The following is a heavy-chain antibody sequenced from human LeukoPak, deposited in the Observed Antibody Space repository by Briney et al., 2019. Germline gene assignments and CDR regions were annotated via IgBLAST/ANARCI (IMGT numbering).Heavy chain of an antibody. Sequence: GGSLRLSCAASGFSFSFSNMNWVRQAPGKGLEWVSGISPSGGITYYTDSVKGRFTISRDNSKNTQSLQMNSLRAEDTAVYYCAKDDDWGRYKHWGQGTLVTVSS. CDR3: AKDDDWGRYKH. J-gene: IGHJ1*01. CDR2: ISPSGGIT. CDR1: GFSFSFSN. V-gene: IGHV3-23*01. D-gene: IGHD3-16*01.